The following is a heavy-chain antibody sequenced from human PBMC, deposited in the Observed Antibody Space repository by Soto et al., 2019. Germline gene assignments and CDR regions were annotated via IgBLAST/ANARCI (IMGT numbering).Heavy chain of an antibody. D-gene: IGHD2-2*01. V-gene: IGHV3-72*01. Sequence: GGALRLSCAASGFIFSYHYMDWVRQAPGKGLEWVGRTRNKANSYTTEYAASVKGRFTISRDDSKKSLYLQMNSLKSEDTAVYYCTTEGGLDCISTSCYDYWGQGT. CDR2: TRNKANSYTT. J-gene: IGHJ4*02. CDR3: TTEGGLDCISTSCYDY. CDR1: GFIFSYHY.